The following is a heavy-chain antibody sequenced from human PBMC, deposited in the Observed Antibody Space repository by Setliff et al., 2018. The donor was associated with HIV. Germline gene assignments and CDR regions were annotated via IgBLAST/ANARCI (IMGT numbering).Heavy chain of an antibody. Sequence: ASVKVSCKASGYIFTSYGISWVRQAPGQGLEWMGWISAYNGSTNYEQKFQGRVSMTIETSTSTAYMGLRSLRPADTAVYFCARDTSSGIYYDSSGQYFQNWCQGTLVTVSS. CDR3: ARDTSSGIYYDSSGQYFQN. CDR1: GYIFTSYG. CDR2: ISAYNGST. V-gene: IGHV1-18*01. D-gene: IGHD3-22*01. J-gene: IGHJ1*01.